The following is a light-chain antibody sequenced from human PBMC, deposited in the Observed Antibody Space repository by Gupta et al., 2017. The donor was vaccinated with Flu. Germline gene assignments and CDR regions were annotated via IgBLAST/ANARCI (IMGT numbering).Light chain of an antibody. CDR3: QSYDSSLSGREV. V-gene: IGLV1-40*01. J-gene: IGLJ2*01. CDR2: GNS. Sequence: SVLTQPPSVSAAPGPRVTISCPGTSSNIGAGYDVHWYQQLPGTAPKLLIYGNSNRPSGVPDRFSGSKSGTSASLAITGLQAEDEADYYCQSYDSSLSGREVFGGGTKLTVL. CDR1: SSNIGAGYD.